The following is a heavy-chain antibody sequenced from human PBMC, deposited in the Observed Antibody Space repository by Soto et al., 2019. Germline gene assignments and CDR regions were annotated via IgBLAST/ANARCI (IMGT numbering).Heavy chain of an antibody. CDR2: ISKDGSVN. V-gene: IGHV3-30-3*01. CDR3: ARSRSGAVPDSFGY. J-gene: IGHJ1*01. Sequence: QVQLVESGGRVVQPGGSLRLSCAASGFMFSRYAIHWVRQAPGKGLEWVAVISKDGSVNYYADSVRGRFSISRDKYKNTVYLEMNGMRDDDTAVFYCARSRSGAVPDSFGYWGQGTLVTVSS. D-gene: IGHD3-3*01. CDR1: GFMFSRYA.